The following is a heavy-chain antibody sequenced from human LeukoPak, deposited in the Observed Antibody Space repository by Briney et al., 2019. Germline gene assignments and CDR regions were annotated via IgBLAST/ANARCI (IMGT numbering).Heavy chain of an antibody. V-gene: IGHV1-69*13. J-gene: IGHJ5*02. CDR1: GGTFSSYA. CDR3: ARGEGDYSWFDP. D-gene: IGHD2-21*02. CDR2: IIPILGTA. Sequence: ASVKVSCKASGGTFSSYAISWVRQAPGQGLEWMGGIIPILGTANYAQKFQGRVTITADESTSTAYMELSSLRSEDTAVYYCARGEGDYSWFDPWGQGTLVTVSS.